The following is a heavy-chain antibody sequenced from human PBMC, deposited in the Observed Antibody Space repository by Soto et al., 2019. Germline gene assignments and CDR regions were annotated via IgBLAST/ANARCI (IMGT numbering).Heavy chain of an antibody. CDR1: GGSISSGGYS. Sequence: SETLSLTCAVSGGSISSGGYSWSWIRQPPGKGLEWIGYIYQSGSTYYNPSLKSRVTISVDRSKNQFSLKLSSVTAADTAVYYCARSAFCGGDCYTEYFQHWGQGTLVTVS. D-gene: IGHD2-21*02. CDR2: IYQSGST. V-gene: IGHV4-30-2*01. CDR3: ARSAFCGGDCYTEYFQH. J-gene: IGHJ1*01.